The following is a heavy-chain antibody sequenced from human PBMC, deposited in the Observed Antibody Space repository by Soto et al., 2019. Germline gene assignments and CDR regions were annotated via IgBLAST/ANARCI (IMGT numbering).Heavy chain of an antibody. Sequence: ETLSLTCTVSGGSISGHSWIWIRQPAGRGLEWIGHIYPSGSTSYNPSLRSRVTMSLDTSNSQIFLNLTSVTAADTAVFYCVRGRSYSVYDFWGPGTLVTVS. J-gene: IGHJ4*02. CDR2: IYPSGST. CDR3: VRGRSYSVYDF. V-gene: IGHV4-4*07. D-gene: IGHD5-12*01. CDR1: GGSISGHS.